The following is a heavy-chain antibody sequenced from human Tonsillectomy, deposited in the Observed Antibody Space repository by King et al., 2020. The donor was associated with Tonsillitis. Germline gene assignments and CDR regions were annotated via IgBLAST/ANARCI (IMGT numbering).Heavy chain of an antibody. CDR3: ARIADYWTFYYMDV. D-gene: IGHD3/OR15-3a*01. Sequence: VQLQQWGAGLVKPSETLSLTCAVYGGSFRGYYWSWIRQPPGKGMEWIGEINHSGSTNYNPSLESRVTMSVDTSRNQFSLKVSSVTVADTAVYYCARIADYWTFYYMDVWDTGTTVTVSS. J-gene: IGHJ6*03. CDR2: INHSGST. V-gene: IGHV4-34*01. CDR1: GGSFRGYY.